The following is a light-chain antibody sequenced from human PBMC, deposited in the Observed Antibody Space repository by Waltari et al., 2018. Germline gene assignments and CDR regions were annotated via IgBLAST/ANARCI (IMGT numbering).Light chain of an antibody. V-gene: IGKV3-11*01. Sequence: ETVLTQSPGTLALSPGERATLSCRASQSIGSSVAWYQHIPGQAPSPLFYDASNRATGIPARFSGSGSGTDFTLTISSLEPEDFAVYYCQQRINWPRTFGQGTKVEIK. CDR2: DAS. CDR3: QQRINWPRT. J-gene: IGKJ1*01. CDR1: QSIGSS.